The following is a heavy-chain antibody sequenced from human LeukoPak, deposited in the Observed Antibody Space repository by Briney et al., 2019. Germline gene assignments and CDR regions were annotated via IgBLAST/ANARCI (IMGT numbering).Heavy chain of an antibody. D-gene: IGHD1-14*01. CDR3: AKDRTSSYYYYYYMDV. CDR1: GFTFSSYA. Sequence: PGGSLRLSCAASGFTFSSYAMSWVRQAPGKGLEWVSAISGSGGSTYYADSVKGRFTISRDNSKNTLYLQMNSVRAEDTAVYYCAKDRTSSYYYYYYMDVWGKGTTVTVSS. V-gene: IGHV3-23*01. J-gene: IGHJ6*03. CDR2: ISGSGGST.